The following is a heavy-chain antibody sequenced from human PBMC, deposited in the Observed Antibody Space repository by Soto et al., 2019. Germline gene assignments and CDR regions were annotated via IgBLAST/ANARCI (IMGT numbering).Heavy chain of an antibody. CDR2: IYYSGST. CDR3: ARGWMVVGATVWFDP. D-gene: IGHD1-26*01. J-gene: IGHJ5*02. V-gene: IGHV4-59*01. Sequence: SETLSLTCTVSGGSISSYYWSWIRQPPGKGLEWIGYIYYSGSTNYNPSLKSRVTISVDTSKNQFSLKLSSVTAADTAVYYCARGWMVVGATVWFDPWGQGTLVTVSS. CDR1: GGSISSYY.